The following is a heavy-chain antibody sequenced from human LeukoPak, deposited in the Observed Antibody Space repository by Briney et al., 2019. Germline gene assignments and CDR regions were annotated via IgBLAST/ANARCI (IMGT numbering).Heavy chain of an antibody. CDR3: AAVDNRVGFDC. D-gene: IGHD1-14*01. CDR1: GFTFRDLG. J-gene: IGHJ4*02. Sequence: VESLRLSCAPSGFTFRDLGMRCVRQAPGEGLEWVAFIRYDGSTRAYADSVKVRFTIYRDNSKNTLYLQMRGLRVDDTALYYCAAVDNRVGFDCWGQGTLVTVSS. V-gene: IGHV3-30*02. CDR2: IRYDGSTR.